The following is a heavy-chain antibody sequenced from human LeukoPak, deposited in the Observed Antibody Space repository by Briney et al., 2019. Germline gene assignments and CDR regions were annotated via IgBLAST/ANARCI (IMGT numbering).Heavy chain of an antibody. D-gene: IGHD3-10*01. CDR1: GGSISSSSYY. CDR3: ARGALLWFGAKMEYYFDY. CDR2: IYYSGST. J-gene: IGHJ4*02. Sequence: PSETLSLTCTVSGGSISSSSYYWGWIRQPPGKGLEWIGSIYYSGSTYYNPSLKSPFTISVDTSKNPFSLSVRSVTAADTAVYYCARGALLWFGAKMEYYFDYWGQGTPLTVSS. V-gene: IGHV4-39*07.